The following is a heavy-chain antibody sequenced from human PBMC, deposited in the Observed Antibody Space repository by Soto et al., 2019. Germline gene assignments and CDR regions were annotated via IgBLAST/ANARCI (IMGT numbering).Heavy chain of an antibody. CDR2: IYHSGNT. V-gene: IGHV4-38-2*02. Sequence: SETLSLTCAVSGHAISSGSYWDWIRQPPGKGLEWIGSIYHSGNTYFNPSLESRVTISVDTSKNQFSLKLSSVTAADTAVYYCVRDFVKHKDWRGTWGQG. D-gene: IGHD3-9*01. CDR3: VRDFVKHKDWRGT. CDR1: GHAISSGSY. J-gene: IGHJ5*02.